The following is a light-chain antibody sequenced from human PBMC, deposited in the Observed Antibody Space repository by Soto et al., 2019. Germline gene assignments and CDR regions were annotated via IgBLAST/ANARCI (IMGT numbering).Light chain of an antibody. CDR1: QSAGSNY. J-gene: IGKJ5*01. CDR2: DAS. Sequence: EVVLIQSPGTLSLSPGERATLSCRASQSAGSNYLAWYQQKPGQAPRLLISDASKRATGIPDRFSGSGSGTDFTLTISRLEPEDFAVYYCQQYGGSVPSTFGQGTRLEIK. CDR3: QQYGGSVPST. V-gene: IGKV3-20*01.